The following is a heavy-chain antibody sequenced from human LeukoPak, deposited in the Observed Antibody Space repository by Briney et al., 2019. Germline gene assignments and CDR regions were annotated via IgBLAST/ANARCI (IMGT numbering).Heavy chain of an antibody. J-gene: IGHJ4*02. V-gene: IGHV3-23*01. CDR1: GFTLSSYA. Sequence: GGSLRLSCAASGFTLSSYAMSWVRQAPGKGLEWVSAISGSGGSTYYADSVKGRFTISRDNSKNTLYLQMDSLRAEDTAVYYCANAPTGFLEWLLFDYWGQGTLVTVSS. D-gene: IGHD3-3*01. CDR2: ISGSGGST. CDR3: ANAPTGFLEWLLFDY.